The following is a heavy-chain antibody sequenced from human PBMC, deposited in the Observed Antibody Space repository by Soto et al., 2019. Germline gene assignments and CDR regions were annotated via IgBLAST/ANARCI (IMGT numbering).Heavy chain of an antibody. V-gene: IGHV4-31*03. J-gene: IGHJ6*02. CDR1: GGSISSGGYY. D-gene: IGHD3-10*01. Sequence: QVQLQESGPGLVKPSQTLSLTCTVSGGSISSGGYYWSWIRQHPGKGLEWIGYIYYSGSTDYNPSLTSRVTISVDTSKNQFSLKLSSVTAADTAVYYCARELRFGEDYYGMDVWGQGTTVTVSS. CDR3: ARELRFGEDYYGMDV. CDR2: IYYSGST.